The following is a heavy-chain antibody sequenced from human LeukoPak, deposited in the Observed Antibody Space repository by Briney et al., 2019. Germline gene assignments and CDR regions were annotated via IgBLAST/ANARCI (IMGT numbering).Heavy chain of an antibody. D-gene: IGHD6-6*01. J-gene: IGHJ5*02. CDR1: GGSISSYY. Sequence: SETLSLTCTVSGGSISSYYWSWIRQPPGKGLEWIGYIYYSGSTNYNPSLKSRVTISVDTSKNQFSLKLSSVTAADTAVYYCAREGGSSSVWFGPWGQGTLVTVSS. V-gene: IGHV4-59*01. CDR2: IYYSGST. CDR3: AREGGSSSVWFGP.